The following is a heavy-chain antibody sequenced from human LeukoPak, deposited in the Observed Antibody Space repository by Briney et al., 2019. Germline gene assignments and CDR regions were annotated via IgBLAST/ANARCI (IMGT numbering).Heavy chain of an antibody. D-gene: IGHD2-21*02. V-gene: IGHV4-39*01. Sequence: SETLSLTCTVSGGSISSSSYYWGWIRQPPGKGLEWIGSIYYSGSTYYNPSLKSRVTISVDTSKNQFSLKLSSVTAADTAVYYCARRGHIVVVTALDYWGQGTLVTVSS. CDR1: GGSISSSSYY. CDR3: ARRGHIVVVTALDY. J-gene: IGHJ4*02. CDR2: IYYSGST.